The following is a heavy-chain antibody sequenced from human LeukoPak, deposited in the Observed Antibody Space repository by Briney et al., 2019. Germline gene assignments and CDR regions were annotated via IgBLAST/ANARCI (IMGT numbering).Heavy chain of an antibody. V-gene: IGHV3-7*01. CDR1: GFTFSDYY. CDR3: ARDDYYGSGSYYIYYYGMDV. D-gene: IGHD3-10*01. J-gene: IGHJ6*02. CDR2: IKQDGSEK. Sequence: GGSLRLSCAASGFTFSDYYMSWIRQAPGKGLEWVANIKQDGSEKYYVDSVKGRFTISRDNAKNSLYLQMNSLRAEDTAVYYCARDDYYGSGSYYIYYYGMDVWGQGTTVSVSS.